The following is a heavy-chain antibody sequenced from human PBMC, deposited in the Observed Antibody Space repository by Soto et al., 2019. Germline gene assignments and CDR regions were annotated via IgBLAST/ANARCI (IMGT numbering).Heavy chain of an antibody. V-gene: IGHV4-39*07. CDR1: GGSISSSSYF. CDR2: IYHSGST. Sequence: SETLSLTCTVSGGSISSSSYFWGWIRQPPGKGQEWIGSIYHSGSTYYNPSLKSRVTISVDKSKNQFSLKLSSVTAADTAVYYCARGEEAVAGDDAFDIWGQGTMVTVSS. D-gene: IGHD6-19*01. CDR3: ARGEEAVAGDDAFDI. J-gene: IGHJ3*02.